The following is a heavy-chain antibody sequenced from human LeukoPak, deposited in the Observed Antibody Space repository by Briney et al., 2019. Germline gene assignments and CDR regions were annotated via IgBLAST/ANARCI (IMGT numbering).Heavy chain of an antibody. CDR3: ARDNYGSGWYNGYYYYYMDV. D-gene: IGHD6-19*01. CDR2: INPSGGST. Sequence: ASVTVSCTASGYTFTSYYMHWVRQAPGQGLEWMGIINPSGGSTSYAQKFQGRVTMTRDMSTSTVYMELSSLRSEDTAVYYCARDNYGSGWYNGYYYYYMDVWGKGTTVTVSS. J-gene: IGHJ6*03. CDR1: GYTFTSYY. V-gene: IGHV1-46*01.